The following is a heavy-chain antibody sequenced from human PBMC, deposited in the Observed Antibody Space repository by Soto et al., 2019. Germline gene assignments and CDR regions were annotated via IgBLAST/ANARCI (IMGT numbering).Heavy chain of an antibody. J-gene: IGHJ5*02. CDR2: IYHSGST. CDR3: ARDQDWFDP. Sequence: SETLSLTCTVSGGSISSGGYSWSWIRQPPGKGLEWIGYIYHSGSTYYNPSLKSRFTISRDNAKNSLYLQMNSLRAEDTAVYYCARDQDWFDPRGQGTLVTVSS. CDR1: GGSISSGGYS. V-gene: IGHV4-30-2*01.